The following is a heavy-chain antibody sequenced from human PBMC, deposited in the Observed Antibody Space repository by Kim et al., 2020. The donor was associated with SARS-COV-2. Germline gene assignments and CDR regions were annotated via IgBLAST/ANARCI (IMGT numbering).Heavy chain of an antibody. D-gene: IGHD3-10*02. V-gene: IGHV3-11*05. J-gene: IGHJ6*02. CDR3: ARADVGDYYYYGIDV. CDR1: GFTFSDYY. CDR2: ISSSSSYT. Sequence: GGSLRLSCAASGFTFSDYYMSWIRQAPGKGLEWVSYISSSSSYTNYADSVKGRFTISRDNAKNSLYLQMNSLRAEDTAVYYCARADVGDYYYYGIDVWGQGTTVTVSS.